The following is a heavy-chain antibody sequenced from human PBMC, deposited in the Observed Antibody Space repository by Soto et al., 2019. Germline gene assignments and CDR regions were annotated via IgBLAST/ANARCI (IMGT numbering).Heavy chain of an antibody. CDR2: IIPIFGTA. CDR1: GGTFSSYA. Sequence: SVKVSCKASGGTFSSYAISWVRQAPGQGLEWMGGIIPIFGTANYAQKFQGRVTITADESTSTAYMELSSLRSEDTAVYYCARVGYCSSTSCYMYYYYGMDGWGKGTTVTVSS. J-gene: IGHJ6*04. V-gene: IGHV1-69*13. D-gene: IGHD2-2*02. CDR3: ARVGYCSSTSCYMYYYYGMDG.